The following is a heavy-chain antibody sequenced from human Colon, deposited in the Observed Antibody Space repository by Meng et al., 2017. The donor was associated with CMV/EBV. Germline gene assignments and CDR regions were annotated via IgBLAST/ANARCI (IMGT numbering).Heavy chain of an antibody. Sequence: LSLTCAASGFIFSSYWMSWVRQAPGKGLEWVANIKQDGSEKYYVDSVKGRFTISRDNAKNSLYLQMNSLRAEDTAVYYCARATQFGYWGQGTLVTVSS. J-gene: IGHJ4*02. D-gene: IGHD3-10*01. V-gene: IGHV3-7*01. CDR1: GFIFSSYW. CDR3: ARATQFGY. CDR2: IKQDGSEK.